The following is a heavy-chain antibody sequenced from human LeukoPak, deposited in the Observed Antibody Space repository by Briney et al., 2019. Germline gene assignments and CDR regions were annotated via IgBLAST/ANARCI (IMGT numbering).Heavy chain of an antibody. V-gene: IGHV3-23*01. D-gene: IGHD3-10*01. CDR3: ASNYYGSGSYYTRNFYYYYYGMDV. CDR1: GFTFSSHA. J-gene: IGHJ6*02. Sequence: GGSLRLSCAASGFTFSSHAMSWVRQAPEKGLEWVSSITNDNGDTFYADSVKGRFTISRDNSKNTLYLQMNSLRAEDTAVYYCASNYYGSGSYYTRNFYYYYYGMDVWGQGTTVTVSS. CDR2: ITNDNGDT.